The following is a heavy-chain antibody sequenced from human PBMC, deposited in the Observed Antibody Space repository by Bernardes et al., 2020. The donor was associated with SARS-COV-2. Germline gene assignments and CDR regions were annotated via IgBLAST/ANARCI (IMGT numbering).Heavy chain of an antibody. V-gene: IGHV1-8*01. D-gene: IGHD3-10*01. J-gene: IGHJ4*03. CDR3: ARGDTYDNGSWRYYTVDD. CDR2: MNPNSDNT. CDR1: GYTFTSYD. Sequence: ASVKVSCKASGYTFTSYDINWVRQATGQGLEWMGWMNPNSDNTGYAQKFQGRVTMTRDTSISTAYMELSSLRSEDTAVYYCARGDTYDNGSWRYYTVDDWGHGTLVTGSS.